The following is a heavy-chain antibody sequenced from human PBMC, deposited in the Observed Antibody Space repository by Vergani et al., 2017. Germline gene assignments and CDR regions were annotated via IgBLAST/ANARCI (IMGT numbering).Heavy chain of an antibody. V-gene: IGHV4-34*09. J-gene: IGHJ3*01. CDR2: IDDKGKS. CDR1: GAAFNSYQ. Sequence: QVHLQESGPGLVKTSETLSLTCAVSGAAFNSYQWTWIRQSPGRGLEWIGEIDDKGKSICNPTLKSRVTISVDNSKRHFSLHVTSVTAADSAMYYCVRRDFWVGPRTFDFWGAGTPVTVSS. D-gene: IGHD3-3*01. CDR3: VRRDFWVGPRTFDF.